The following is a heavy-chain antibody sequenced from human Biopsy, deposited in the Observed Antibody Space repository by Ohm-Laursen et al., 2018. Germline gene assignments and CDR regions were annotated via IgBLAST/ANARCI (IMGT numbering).Heavy chain of an antibody. Sequence: SSVKVSCKAFGDSFTSYAIGWVRQAPGQGLEWMGGIIPIPNVATYAQKFQGRITITADESTSTAYMELSSLTSDDTAVYFCARGEGSSWFDPWGHGTLVTVSS. V-gene: IGHV1-69*01. J-gene: IGHJ5*02. D-gene: IGHD1-26*01. CDR1: GDSFTSYA. CDR3: ARGEGSSWFDP. CDR2: IIPIPNVA.